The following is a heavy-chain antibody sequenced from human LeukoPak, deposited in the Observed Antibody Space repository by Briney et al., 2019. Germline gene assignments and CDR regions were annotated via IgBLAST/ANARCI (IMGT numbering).Heavy chain of an antibody. Sequence: PWETLSLTCTVSGGSIRSYHWSWIRQPAGKGLEWMGHIYYSGSTNYNPSLKSRVTISVDTSKNQFSLKLSSVTAADTAVYYCARAHYDVLTVNAFNIWGQGTMVTVSS. CDR2: IYYSGST. CDR1: GGSIRSYH. J-gene: IGHJ3*02. CDR3: ARAHYDVLTVNAFNI. V-gene: IGHV4-59*01. D-gene: IGHD3-9*01.